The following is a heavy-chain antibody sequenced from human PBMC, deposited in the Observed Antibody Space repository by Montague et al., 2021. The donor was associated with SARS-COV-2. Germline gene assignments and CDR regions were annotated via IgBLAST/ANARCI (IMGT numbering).Heavy chain of an antibody. CDR2: ISSGSHYT. V-gene: IGHV3-11*03. D-gene: IGHD6-13*01. CDR1: GFTFGDYY. CDR3: ARIFLVVPPGIALYYFDY. Sequence: SLRLSCAASGFTFGDYYMTWIRQAPGKGLEWISDISSGSHYTNYADSVKGRFTISRDDAKQSLYLEMDSLRAEDTAVYYCARIFLVVPPGIALYYFDYWGQGALVTGSS. J-gene: IGHJ4*02.